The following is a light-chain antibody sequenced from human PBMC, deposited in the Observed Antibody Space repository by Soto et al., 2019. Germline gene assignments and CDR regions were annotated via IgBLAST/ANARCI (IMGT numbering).Light chain of an antibody. V-gene: IGKV3-11*01. Sequence: EVVLTQSPATLSFSPGERATLSFRASQSVGTYLAWYQQKPGQSPRLLMFDVSNRATGIPARFSGSGSGTDFTLTISSLEPEDFGVYYCQHRSIWPVSFGQGTRLEIK. CDR3: QHRSIWPVS. J-gene: IGKJ5*01. CDR1: QSVGTY. CDR2: DVS.